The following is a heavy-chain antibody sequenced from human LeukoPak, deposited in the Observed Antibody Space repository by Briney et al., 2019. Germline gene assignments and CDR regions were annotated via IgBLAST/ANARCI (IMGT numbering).Heavy chain of an antibody. CDR1: GWTFSFST. CDR3: ARSLEVDP. J-gene: IGHJ5*02. CDR2: ISSTSNSI. V-gene: IGHV3-21*01. Sequence: GRSLRLSCAASGWTFSFSTMNCGRGAAGKGLEWVSSISSTSNSINYADSVRGRFTISRDNAKNSLYLQMSSLRAEDTAVYYCARSLEVDPWGQGTLVTVSS.